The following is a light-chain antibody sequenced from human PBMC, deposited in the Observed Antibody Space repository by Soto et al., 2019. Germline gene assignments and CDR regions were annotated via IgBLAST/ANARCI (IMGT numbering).Light chain of an antibody. J-gene: IGLJ3*02. CDR3: TSYVGSLVV. V-gene: IGLV2-8*01. CDR1: SSDVGGYDY. CDR2: EVT. Sequence: QSALTQPPSAPGSPGQSVTVSCTGTSSDVGGYDYVSWFQQHPGKAPKLIIYEVTKRPSGVPDRFSGSKSGNTASLTVSGLQAEDEADYSCTSYVGSLVVFGGGTKLTVL.